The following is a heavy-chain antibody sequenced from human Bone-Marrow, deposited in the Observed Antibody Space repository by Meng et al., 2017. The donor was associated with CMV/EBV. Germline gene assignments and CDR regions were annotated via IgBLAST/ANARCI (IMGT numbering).Heavy chain of an antibody. V-gene: IGHV1-8*03. CDR3: ARAAPVWGSGYGYCYYGGMDV. Sequence: ASVKVSCKASGYTFTSYDINWVRQAPAQGLEWMGWMNPNSSNTGYAQKFQGRVTITRNNSISTAYMELRSLRSEDTAVYYFARAAPVWGSGYGYCYYGGMDVWGQGTTVAVSS. J-gene: IGHJ6*01. D-gene: IGHD3-16*01. CDR1: GYTFTSYD. CDR2: MNPNSSNT.